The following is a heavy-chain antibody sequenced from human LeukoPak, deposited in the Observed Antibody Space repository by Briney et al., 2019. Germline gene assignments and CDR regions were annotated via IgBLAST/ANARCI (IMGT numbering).Heavy chain of an antibody. CDR1: GLTFSKSW. CDR3: ASDVGVD. V-gene: IGHV3-7*01. Sequence: RGCLRLSCAASGLTFSKSWMTWVRQAPGKGLELVDNIKEEGSEKYYEDSVKARFNISRDNGQNSLYLQMNSLRIEYTGVCYCASDVGVDWGQGAMVTVSS. J-gene: IGHJ4*02. CDR2: IKEEGSEK. D-gene: IGHD3-16*01.